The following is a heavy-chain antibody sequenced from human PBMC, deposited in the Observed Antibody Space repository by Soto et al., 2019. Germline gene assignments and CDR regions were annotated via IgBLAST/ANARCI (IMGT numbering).Heavy chain of an antibody. V-gene: IGHV3-30*18. Sequence: GGSLRLSCAASGFTFSSYGMHWVRQAPGKGLEWVAVISYDGSNKYYADSVKGRFTISRDNSKNTLYLQMNSLRAEDTAVYYCAKDLGMTTVTIGGFDPWGQGTLVTVSS. J-gene: IGHJ5*02. CDR3: AKDLGMTTVTIGGFDP. CDR2: ISYDGSNK. D-gene: IGHD4-17*01. CDR1: GFTFSSYG.